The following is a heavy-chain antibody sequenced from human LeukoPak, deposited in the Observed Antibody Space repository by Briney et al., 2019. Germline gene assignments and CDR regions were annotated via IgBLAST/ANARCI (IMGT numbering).Heavy chain of an antibody. CDR2: IYTDGGT. Sequence: GGSLRLSCAASGFIVSSNYMSWVRQAPGKGLEWVSVIYTDGGTYYAESVKGRVTPSSDNSKSPLDLQMNSLRAADTAGYYCARDPPRCSSGRCYADLRTDWGQGTMVTVA. CDR3: ARDPPRCSSGRCYADLRTD. CDR1: GFIVSSNY. V-gene: IGHV3-53*01. J-gene: IGHJ4*02. D-gene: IGHD2-15*01.